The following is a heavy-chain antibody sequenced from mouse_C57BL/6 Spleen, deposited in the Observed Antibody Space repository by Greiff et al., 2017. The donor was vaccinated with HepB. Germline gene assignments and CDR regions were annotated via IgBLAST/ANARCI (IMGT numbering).Heavy chain of an antibody. CDR2: IDPEDGET. V-gene: IGHV14-2*01. D-gene: IGHD1-1*01. CDR3: ARDATVVAPYWYFDV. J-gene: IGHJ1*03. CDR1: GFNIKDYY. Sequence: EVQVVESGAELVKPGASVKLSCTASGFNIKDYYMHWVKQRTEQGLEWIGRIDPEDGETKYAPKFQGKATITADTSSNTAYLQLSSLTSEDTAVYYCARDATVVAPYWYFDVWGTGTTVTVAS.